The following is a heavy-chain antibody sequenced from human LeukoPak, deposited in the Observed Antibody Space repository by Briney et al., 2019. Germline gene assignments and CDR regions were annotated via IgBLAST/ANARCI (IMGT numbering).Heavy chain of an antibody. V-gene: IGHV4-4*09. CDR2: IHISRST. D-gene: IGHD3-22*01. CDR1: GDSISTYF. J-gene: IGHJ4*02. CDR3: ARRGSGYPYYFDY. Sequence: SETLSLTCTVSGDSISTYFWSWIRQSPGKGLEWIGYIHISRSTDYNPSLKSRVTISLDTSKNKFSLRLDSVTAADTAVYYCARRGSGYPYYFDYWGQGTLVTVSS.